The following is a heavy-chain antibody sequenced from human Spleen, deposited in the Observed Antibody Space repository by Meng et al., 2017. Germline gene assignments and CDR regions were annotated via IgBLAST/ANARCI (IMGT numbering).Heavy chain of an antibody. Sequence: QVQVQQWGAGLLKPSETLSLTCVVSGGSFSDYYWSWIRQPPGKGLEWIGEINHSGCTNYNPSLESRATISVDTSQNNLSLKLSSVTAADSAVYYCARGPTTMAHDFDYWGQGTLVTVSS. CDR3: ARGPTTMAHDFDY. CDR1: GGSFSDYY. CDR2: INHSGCT. V-gene: IGHV4-34*01. D-gene: IGHD4-11*01. J-gene: IGHJ4*02.